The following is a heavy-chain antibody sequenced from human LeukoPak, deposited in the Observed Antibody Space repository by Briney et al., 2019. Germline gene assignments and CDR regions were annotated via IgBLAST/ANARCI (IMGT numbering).Heavy chain of an antibody. V-gene: IGHV4-30-4*07. CDR2: IYYSGST. D-gene: IGHD3-10*01. CDR1: GGSISSGGYS. Sequence: SQTLSLTCAVSGGSISSGGYSWSWIRQPPGKGLEWIGYIYYSGSTYYNPSLKSRVTISVDTSKNQFSLKLSSVTAADTALYYCSRAGSTSYYDYWGQGTLVTVSS. J-gene: IGHJ4*02. CDR3: SRAGSTSYYDY.